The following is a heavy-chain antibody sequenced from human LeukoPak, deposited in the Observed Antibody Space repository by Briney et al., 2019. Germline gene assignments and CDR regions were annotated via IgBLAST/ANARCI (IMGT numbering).Heavy chain of an antibody. V-gene: IGHV3-11*01. CDR1: GFTFSDYY. CDR3: ARDRSYDILTGTATPDY. D-gene: IGHD3-9*01. Sequence: GGSLRLSCAASGFTFSDYYMSWIRQAPGKGLEWVSYISSSGSTIYYADSVKGRFTISRDNAKNTLYLQMNSLRADDTAVYYSARDRSYDILTGTATPDYWGQGTLVTVSS. CDR2: ISSSGSTI. J-gene: IGHJ4*02.